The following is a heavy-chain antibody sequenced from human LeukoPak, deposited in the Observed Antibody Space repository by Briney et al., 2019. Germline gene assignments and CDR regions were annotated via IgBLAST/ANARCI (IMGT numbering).Heavy chain of an antibody. CDR1: GGSFSGYY. CDR3: ARNIMVRGVPPLLVWFDP. CDR2: INHSGST. J-gene: IGHJ5*02. V-gene: IGHV4-34*01. D-gene: IGHD3-10*01. Sequence: SETLSLTCAVYGGSFSGYYWSWIRQPPGKGLEWIGEINHSGSTNYNLSLKSRVTISVDTSKNQFSLKLSSVTAADTAVYYCARNIMVRGVPPLLVWFDPWGQGTLVRLSS.